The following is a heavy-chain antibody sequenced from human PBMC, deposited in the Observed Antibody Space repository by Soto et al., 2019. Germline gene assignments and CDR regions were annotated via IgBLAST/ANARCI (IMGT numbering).Heavy chain of an antibody. CDR2: ISYDGSYK. D-gene: IGHD3-16*01. V-gene: IGHV3-30*03. CDR3: AGSYVHNWFDP. CDR1: GFTFSSYG. Sequence: GESLRLSCAASGFTFSSYGMHWVRQAPGKGLEWVALISYDGSYKYYADPVKGRFTISRDNSKNTLYLQMNSLRAEDTAVYYCAGSYVHNWFDPWGQGTLVTVSS. J-gene: IGHJ5*02.